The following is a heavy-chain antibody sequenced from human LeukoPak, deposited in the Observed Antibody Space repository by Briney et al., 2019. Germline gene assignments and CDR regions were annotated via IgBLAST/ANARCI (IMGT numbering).Heavy chain of an antibody. D-gene: IGHD6-19*01. Sequence: SVKVSCKASGYTFTGYYMHWVRQAPGQGLEWMGWINPNSGGTNYAQKFQGRVTMTRDTSISTAYMELSRLRSDDTAVYYCARSPGAGPYYYYYYMDVWGKGTTVTVSS. CDR2: INPNSGGT. CDR1: GYTFTGYY. J-gene: IGHJ6*03. CDR3: ARSPGAGPYYYYYYMDV. V-gene: IGHV1-2*02.